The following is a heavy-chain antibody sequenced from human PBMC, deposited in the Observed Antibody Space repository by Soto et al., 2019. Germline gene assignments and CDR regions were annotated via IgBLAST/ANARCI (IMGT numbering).Heavy chain of an antibody. CDR1: GXSFSSYT. D-gene: IGHD2-15*01. CDR2: ITNRGTHT. V-gene: IGHV3-21*06. CDR3: ARAHEVAWFDS. Sequence: GSLRLACTASGXSFSSYTMDWVRQAPGKGLQWVASITNRGTHTYSADSVKGRFTISRHNDKNSLYLKMNQMRAEDTATYYCARAHEVAWFDSWGLGTLGTVSS. J-gene: IGHJ5*01.